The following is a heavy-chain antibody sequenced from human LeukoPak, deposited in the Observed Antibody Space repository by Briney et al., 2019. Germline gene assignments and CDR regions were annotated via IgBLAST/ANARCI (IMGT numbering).Heavy chain of an antibody. J-gene: IGHJ3*02. V-gene: IGHV1-69*13. CDR1: GGTFSSYA. CDR2: IIPIFGTA. Sequence: SVKVSCKAAGGTFSSYAISWVRQAPGQGLEWMGGIIPIFGTANYAQKYQGRVTITADESTSTAYMELSSLRSEDTAVYYCAIRVHDYGGKGAFDIWGQGPMVTVSS. CDR3: AIRVHDYGGKGAFDI. D-gene: IGHD4-23*01.